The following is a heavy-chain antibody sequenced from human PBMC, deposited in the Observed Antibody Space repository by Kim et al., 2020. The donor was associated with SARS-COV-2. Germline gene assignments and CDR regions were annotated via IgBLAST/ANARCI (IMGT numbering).Heavy chain of an antibody. D-gene: IGHD3-3*01. V-gene: IGHV3-30*03. CDR1: GFTFANYG. J-gene: IGHJ4*02. CDR3: ARDPERWFLEWIFDL. Sequence: GGSLRLSCAASGFTFANYGIHWVRQAPGKGLEWVAVISYDGSNIFYADSVKGRFTISRDNAKNTLYLEMNSLRVQDTAVYFCARDPERWFLEWIFDLWGQGTLVAVSS. CDR2: ISYDGSNI.